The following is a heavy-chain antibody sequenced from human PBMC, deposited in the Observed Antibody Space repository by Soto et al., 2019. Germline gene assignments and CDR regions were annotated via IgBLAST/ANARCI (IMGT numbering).Heavy chain of an antibody. CDR2: IYYSGST. V-gene: IGHV4-59*08. CDR3: ARHGPIAAAGTVFDY. Sequence: PSATLSLTCTVSGGSISNYYWSWIRQPPGKGLEWIGYIYYSGSTRYNPSLKSRVTISVDTSKNQFSLKLSSVTAADTAVYYCARHGPIAAAGTVFDYWGQGTLVTVSS. J-gene: IGHJ4*02. CDR1: GGSISNYY. D-gene: IGHD6-13*01.